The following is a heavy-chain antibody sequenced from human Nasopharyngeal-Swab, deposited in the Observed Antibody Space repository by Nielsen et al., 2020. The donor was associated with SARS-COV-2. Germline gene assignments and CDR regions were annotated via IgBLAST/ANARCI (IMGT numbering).Heavy chain of an antibody. Sequence: SVKVSCMASGGIFSSYAISWVRQAPGQGLEWMGGIIPIFGTANYAQKFQGRVTITADESTSTAYMELSSLRSEDTAVYYCAREGITMLRFNWFDPWGQGTLVTVSS. CDR1: GGIFSSYA. D-gene: IGHD3-10*01. CDR2: IIPIFGTA. V-gene: IGHV1-69*13. CDR3: AREGITMLRFNWFDP. J-gene: IGHJ5*02.